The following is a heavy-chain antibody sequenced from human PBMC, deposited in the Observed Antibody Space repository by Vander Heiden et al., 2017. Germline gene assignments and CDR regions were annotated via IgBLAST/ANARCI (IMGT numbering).Heavy chain of an antibody. CDR3: ARLPSYDSRNY. J-gene: IGHJ4*02. Sequence: QVQPVVSVGGVVQPGRSLRLSCAASGFTFSSYGMHWVSQAPGKGLEWVAVIAYDGSNKYYADSVKGRFTISRDNSKNTLYLQMNSLRAEDTAVYYCARLPSYDSRNYWGQGTLVTVSS. CDR1: GFTFSSYG. CDR2: IAYDGSNK. D-gene: IGHD3-22*01. V-gene: IGHV3-30*03.